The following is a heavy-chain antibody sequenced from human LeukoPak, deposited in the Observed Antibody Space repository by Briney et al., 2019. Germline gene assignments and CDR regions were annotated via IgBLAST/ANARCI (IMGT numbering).Heavy chain of an antibody. Sequence: APVKVSCKASGYTFASYDINWVRQATGQGLEWMGWMNPNSGNTGYAQKFQGRVTMTRNTSISTAYMELSSLRSEDTAVYYCARVVAAAGFYYYYYYGMDVWGQGTTVTVSS. J-gene: IGHJ6*02. V-gene: IGHV1-8*01. CDR1: GYTFASYD. CDR2: MNPNSGNT. CDR3: ARVVAAAGFYYYYYYGMDV. D-gene: IGHD6-13*01.